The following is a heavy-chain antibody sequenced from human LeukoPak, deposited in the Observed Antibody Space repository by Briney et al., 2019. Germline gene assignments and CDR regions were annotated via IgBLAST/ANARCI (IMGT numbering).Heavy chain of an antibody. CDR1: GFTFSSYG. D-gene: IGHD2-2*01. J-gene: IGHJ4*02. CDR3: AKDGIGQLVVPSSTDY. Sequence: GGSLRLSCAASGFTFSSYGMHWVRQAPGKGLEWVAVISYDGSNKYYADSVKGRFTISRDNSKNTLYLQMNSLRAEDTAVYYCAKDGIGQLVVPSSTDYWGQGTLVTVSS. V-gene: IGHV3-30*18. CDR2: ISYDGSNK.